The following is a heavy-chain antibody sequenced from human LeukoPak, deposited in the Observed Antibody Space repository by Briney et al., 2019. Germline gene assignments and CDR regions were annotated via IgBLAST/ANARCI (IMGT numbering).Heavy chain of an antibody. J-gene: IGHJ5*02. Sequence: SETLSLTCAVYGGSFSGYYWSWIRQPPGKGLEWIGEIKHSGSTNYNPSLKSRVTISVDTSKNQFSLKLSSVTAADTAVYYCARGGGSGYTYNWFDPWGQGTLVTVSS. D-gene: IGHD5-24*01. V-gene: IGHV4-34*01. CDR2: IKHSGST. CDR1: GGSFSGYY. CDR3: ARGGGSGYTYNWFDP.